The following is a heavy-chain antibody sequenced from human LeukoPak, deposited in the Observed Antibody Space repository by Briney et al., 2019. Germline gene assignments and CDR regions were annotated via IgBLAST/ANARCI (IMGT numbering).Heavy chain of an antibody. CDR2: IYYSGST. J-gene: IGHJ3*02. CDR1: GGSISSYY. D-gene: IGHD1-26*01. V-gene: IGHV4-59*01. Sequence: PSETLSLTCTVSGGSISSYYWSWIRQPPGKGLEWIGYIYYSGSTNYNPSLKSRVTISVDTSKNQFSLKLSSVTAADTAVYYCARGKGWELHAFDIWGQGTMVTVSS. CDR3: ARGKGWELHAFDI.